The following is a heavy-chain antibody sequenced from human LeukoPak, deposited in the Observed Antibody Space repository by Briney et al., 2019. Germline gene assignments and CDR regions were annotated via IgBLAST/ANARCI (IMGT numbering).Heavy chain of an antibody. V-gene: IGHV4-59*01. CDR2: IYYSGST. D-gene: IGHD1-26*01. CDR1: GGSISSYY. J-gene: IGHJ3*02. CDR3: ARDGWELLGANAFDI. Sequence: SDTLSLTCTVSGGSISSYYWSWIRQPPGKGLEWIGYIYYSGSTNYNPSLKSRVTISVDTSKNQFSLKLSSVTAADTAVYYCARDGWELLGANAFDIWGQGTMVTVSS.